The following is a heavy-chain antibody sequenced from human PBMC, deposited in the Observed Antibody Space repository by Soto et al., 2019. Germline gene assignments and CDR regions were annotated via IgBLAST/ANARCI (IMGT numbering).Heavy chain of an antibody. CDR1: GFTFSSYA. Sequence: QVQLVESGGGVVQPGRSLRLSCAASGFTFSSYAMHWVRQAPGKGLEWVAVISYDGSNKYYADSVKGRCTISRDNSKNQLYLQMNSLRTEDTALYYCARALWRDDYNWGYFALWGRGTLVTVSS. J-gene: IGHJ2*01. V-gene: IGHV3-30-3*01. CDR2: ISYDGSNK. D-gene: IGHD4-4*01. CDR3: ARALWRDDYNWGYFAL.